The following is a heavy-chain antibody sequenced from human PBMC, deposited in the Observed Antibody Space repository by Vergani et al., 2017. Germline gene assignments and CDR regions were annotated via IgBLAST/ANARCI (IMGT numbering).Heavy chain of an antibody. Sequence: VQLVESGGGLVQPGGSLRLSCAASGFTVSTNYMTWVRQAPGKGLEWVSIIYSDGSKDYADSVKGRFTISRDNYKNTLYLQMNSLRAEDTAVYYCARDSGVVPAAIGAFDVWGQGTMVTVSS. CDR3: ARDSGVVPAAIGAFDV. V-gene: IGHV3-53*01. D-gene: IGHD2-2*01. CDR2: IYSDGSK. CDR1: GFTVSTNY. J-gene: IGHJ3*01.